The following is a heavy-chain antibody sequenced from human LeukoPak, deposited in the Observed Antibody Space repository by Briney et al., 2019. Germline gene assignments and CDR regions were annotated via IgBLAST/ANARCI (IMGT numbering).Heavy chain of an antibody. CDR1: GGTFSSYA. CDR2: IIPILGIA. Sequence: GASVKVSCKASGGTFSSYAISWVRQAPGQGLEWMGRIIPILGIANYAQKFQGRVTITADKSTSTAYMELSSLGSEDTAVYYCARDITGSGKNAFDPWGQGTLVTVSS. V-gene: IGHV1-69*04. CDR3: ARDITGSGKNAFDP. D-gene: IGHD3-10*01. J-gene: IGHJ5*02.